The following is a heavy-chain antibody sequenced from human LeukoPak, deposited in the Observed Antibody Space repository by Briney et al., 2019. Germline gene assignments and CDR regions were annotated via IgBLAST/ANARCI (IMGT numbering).Heavy chain of an antibody. CDR1: GFTFSSHW. D-gene: IGHD3/OR15-3a*01. V-gene: IGHV3-74*01. Sequence: QPGGSLRLSCAASGFTFSSHWMHWVRQAPGKGLVWVSRVNSDGSDRTYADSVKGRFTISRDNAKNTLYLQMNSLRDEDTAVYYCVRGSFGPDIWGQGTMVTVSS. J-gene: IGHJ3*02. CDR3: VRGSFGPDI. CDR2: VNSDGSDR.